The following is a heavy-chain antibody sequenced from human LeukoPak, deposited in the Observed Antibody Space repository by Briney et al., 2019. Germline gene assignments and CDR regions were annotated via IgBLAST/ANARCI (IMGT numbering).Heavy chain of an antibody. D-gene: IGHD4-17*01. V-gene: IGHV4-34*01. Sequence: PSETLSLTCAVYGGSFSGYYWSWIRQPPGKGLEWIGEINHSGSTNYNPSPKSRVTILVDTSKNQFSLKLSSVTAADTAVYYCARGHSPVTTKVSYFQHWGQGTLVTVSP. J-gene: IGHJ1*01. CDR1: GGSFSGYY. CDR2: INHSGST. CDR3: ARGHSPVTTKVSYFQH.